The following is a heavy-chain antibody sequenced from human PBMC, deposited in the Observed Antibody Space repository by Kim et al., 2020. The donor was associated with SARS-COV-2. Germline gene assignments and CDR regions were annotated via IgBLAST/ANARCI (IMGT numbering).Heavy chain of an antibody. J-gene: IGHJ6*02. CDR1: GYTFTRYW. V-gene: IGHV5-51*01. Sequence: GESLKISCKASGYTFTRYWIGWVRQMPGKGLEWLGIIYPGDSETRYSPSFHGQVTISADKSITTAYLQWSSLEASDTTMYYCARRSECYHGLDVWGQGTTGTVSS. CDR2: IYPGDSET. CDR3: ARRSECYHGLDV.